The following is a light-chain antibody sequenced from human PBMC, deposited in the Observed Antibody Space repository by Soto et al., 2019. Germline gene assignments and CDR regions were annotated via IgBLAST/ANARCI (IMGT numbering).Light chain of an antibody. V-gene: IGLV2-14*01. CDR3: SSFESRGTLV. J-gene: IGLJ1*01. CDR2: EVE. CDR1: NIDVDAYKY. Sequence: QSVLAQPASVTGTPGQSITISCTTSNIDVDAYKYISWYQQHPGKAPKLLIYEVENRPSGVSSRFFGSKSGNTASLTISGLQVEDEADYYCSSFESRGTLVFGTGTKVTVL.